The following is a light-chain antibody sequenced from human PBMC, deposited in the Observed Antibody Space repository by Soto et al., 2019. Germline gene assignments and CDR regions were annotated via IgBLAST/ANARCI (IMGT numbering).Light chain of an antibody. J-gene: IGKJ2*01. V-gene: IGKV3-15*01. Sequence: EIVMTQSPATLSVSPGERATLSCRASQSVSSNLAWYQQKPRQAPTLLIYGASARATGIPVRFSGSRSGTEFTLTISSLQSEDFAVYYCQHYNNWPFTFGQGTKLEIK. CDR3: QHYNNWPFT. CDR2: GAS. CDR1: QSVSSN.